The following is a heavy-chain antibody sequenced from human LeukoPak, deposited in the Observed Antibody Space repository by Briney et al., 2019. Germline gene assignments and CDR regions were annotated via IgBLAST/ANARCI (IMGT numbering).Heavy chain of an antibody. CDR1: GGSIGGHTFY. V-gene: IGHV4-39*01. CDR2: IYYNGNT. J-gene: IGHJ3*02. D-gene: IGHD6-19*01. Sequence: SETLSLTCNVSGGSIGGHTFYWDWIRQPPGKGLEWIATIYYNGNTFYNPSLKSRVAISIDMSKSQFSLHLSSVSAADTAVYYCARLTALAGHRGAFDIWGPGTLVTISS. CDR3: ARLTALAGHRGAFDI.